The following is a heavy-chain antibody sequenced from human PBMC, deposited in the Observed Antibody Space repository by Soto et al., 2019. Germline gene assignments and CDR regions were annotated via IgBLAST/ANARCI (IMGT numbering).Heavy chain of an antibody. Sequence: GGSLRLSCAASGFTFSDYYMSWIRQAPGKGLEWVSYISSSGSTIYYADSVKGRFTISRDNAKNSLYLQMNSLRAEDTAVYYCAKTWSPSSWDAFDIWGQGTMVTVSS. CDR1: GFTFSDYY. D-gene: IGHD2-2*01. V-gene: IGHV3-11*01. CDR2: ISSSGSTI. J-gene: IGHJ3*02. CDR3: AKTWSPSSWDAFDI.